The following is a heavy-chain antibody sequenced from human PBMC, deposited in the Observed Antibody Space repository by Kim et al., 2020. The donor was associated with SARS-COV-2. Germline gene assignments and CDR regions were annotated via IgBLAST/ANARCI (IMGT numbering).Heavy chain of an antibody. Sequence: SETLSLTCTVSGGSISSGGYYWSWIRQHPGKGLEWIGYIYYSGSTYYNPSLKSRVTISVDTSKNQFSLKLSSVTAADTAVYYCASLAVAGRGRDAFDIWGQGTMVTVSS. D-gene: IGHD6-19*01. J-gene: IGHJ3*02. CDR3: ASLAVAGRGRDAFDI. CDR2: IYYSGST. CDR1: GGSISSGGYY. V-gene: IGHV4-31*03.